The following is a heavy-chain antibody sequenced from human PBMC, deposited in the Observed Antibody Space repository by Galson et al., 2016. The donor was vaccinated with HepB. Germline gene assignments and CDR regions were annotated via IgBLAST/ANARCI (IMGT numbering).Heavy chain of an antibody. Sequence: SVKVSCKASGYIFSNYGISWVRQAPGQGLEWLGWISGYNGNTVYAQKVQDRVTMTTNTSTSTAYMELRSLRSDDTAVYYCARQLARRGGIFHYNGMDVCGQGTTVTVSS. V-gene: IGHV1-18*01. CDR3: ARQLARRGGIFHYNGMDV. CDR2: ISGYNGNT. D-gene: IGHD3-3*01. CDR1: GYIFSNYG. J-gene: IGHJ6*02.